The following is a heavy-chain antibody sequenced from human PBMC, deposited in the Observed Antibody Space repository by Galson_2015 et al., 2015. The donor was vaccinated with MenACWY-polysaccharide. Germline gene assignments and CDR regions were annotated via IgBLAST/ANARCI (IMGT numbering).Heavy chain of an antibody. CDR1: GYTFTGYY. CDR3: ARAYQLLSDSYYYGMAV. D-gene: IGHD2-2*01. V-gene: IGHV1-2*02. J-gene: IGHJ6*02. CDR2: VNPNSGGT. Sequence: SVKVSCRASGYTFTGYYMHWVRQAPGQGLEWMGWVNPNSGGTNYAQKFQGRVTMTRDTSISTAYMELSRLRSDDTAVYYCARAYQLLSDSYYYGMAVSGQGTTVTVSS.